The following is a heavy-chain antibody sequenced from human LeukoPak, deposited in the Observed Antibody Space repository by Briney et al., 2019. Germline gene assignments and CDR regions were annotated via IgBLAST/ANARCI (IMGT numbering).Heavy chain of an antibody. D-gene: IGHD6-6*01. CDR1: GYTFTSYA. J-gene: IGHJ1*01. Sequence: ASVKVSCKASGYTFTSYAMHWVREAPGQRLEWMGWINAGNGNTKYSQKFQGRVTITRDTSASTAYMELSSLRSEDTAVYYCARDQGVQKEYFQHWGQGTLVTVSS. V-gene: IGHV1-3*01. CDR3: ARDQGVQKEYFQH. CDR2: INAGNGNT.